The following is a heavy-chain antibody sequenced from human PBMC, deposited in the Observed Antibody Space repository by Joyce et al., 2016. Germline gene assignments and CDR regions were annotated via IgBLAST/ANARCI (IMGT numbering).Heavy chain of an antibody. V-gene: IGHV1-18*01. Sequence: QVQLVQSGAEVKRPGASVKVSCRTSGYSFSDYGVSWVRQAPGQGLEWMGWISGYNGNTNYAQKFQGRVTLTTETFTTTAQMELRSLGSDDTAIYYCARDKRDSWNRYFDLWGRGTLVTVSS. CDR2: ISGYNGNT. D-gene: IGHD1-1*01. CDR3: ARDKRDSWNRYFDL. CDR1: GYSFSDYG. J-gene: IGHJ2*01.